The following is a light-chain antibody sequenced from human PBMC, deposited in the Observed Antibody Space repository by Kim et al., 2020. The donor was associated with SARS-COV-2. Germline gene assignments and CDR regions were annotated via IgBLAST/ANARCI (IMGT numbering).Light chain of an antibody. CDR2: DDN. Sequence: YELTQPPSVSVAPGKTARITGGGNSVGRKSVNCYQQKPGQAPVMVLYDDNDRPSGIPERFSGSNSGDTATLTISRVEAGDEADYYCQVWDSSSDDVVFGGGTQLTVL. CDR3: QVWDSSSDDVV. V-gene: IGLV3-21*03. CDR1: SVGRKS. J-gene: IGLJ2*01.